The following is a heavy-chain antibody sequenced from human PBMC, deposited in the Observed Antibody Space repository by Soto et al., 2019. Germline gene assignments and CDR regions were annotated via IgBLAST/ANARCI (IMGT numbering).Heavy chain of an antibody. J-gene: IGHJ3*02. CDR3: AGYYHRDAFDI. Sequence: GASVKVSCKSSGGTFSSYTISWVRQAPGQGLEWMGRIIPILGIANYAQKFQGRVTITADKSTSTAYMELSSLRSEDTAVYYCAGYYHRDAFDIWGQGTMVTVSS. V-gene: IGHV1-69*02. D-gene: IGHD2-2*01. CDR1: GGTFSSYT. CDR2: IIPILGIA.